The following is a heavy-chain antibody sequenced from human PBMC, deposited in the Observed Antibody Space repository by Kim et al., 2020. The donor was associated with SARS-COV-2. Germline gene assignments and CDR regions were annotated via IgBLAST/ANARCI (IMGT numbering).Heavy chain of an antibody. Sequence: SETLSLTCTVSGGSISSGDYYWSWIRQPPGKGLEWIGYIYYSGSTYYNPSLKSRVTISVDTSKNQFSLKLSSVTAADTAVYYCARDRVGYPFDYWGQGTLVTVSS. V-gene: IGHV4-30-4*01. J-gene: IGHJ4*02. CDR1: GGSISSGDYY. CDR2: IYYSGST. CDR3: ARDRVGYPFDY. D-gene: IGHD5-12*01.